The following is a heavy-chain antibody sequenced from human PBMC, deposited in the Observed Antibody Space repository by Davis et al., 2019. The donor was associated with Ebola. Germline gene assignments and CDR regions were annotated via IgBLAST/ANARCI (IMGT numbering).Heavy chain of an antibody. CDR2: IRSKANSYAT. V-gene: IGHV3-73*01. J-gene: IGHJ4*02. D-gene: IGHD1-26*01. CDR3: TTDSGSYSSVDY. Sequence: GGSLRLSCAASGFTFSGSAMHWVRQASGKGLEWVGRIRSKANSYATAYAASVKGRFTISRDDSKNTAYLQMNSLKTEDTAVYYCTTDSGSYSSVDYWGQGTLVTVSS. CDR1: GFTFSGSA.